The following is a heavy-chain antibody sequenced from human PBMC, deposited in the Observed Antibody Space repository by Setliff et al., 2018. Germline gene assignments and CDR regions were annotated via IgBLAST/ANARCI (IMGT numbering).Heavy chain of an antibody. Sequence: ASVKVSCKASGYSFPSYGISWVRQAPGQGLEWMGWISAYNGFIIYAQMFQGRVIMTTDTSTSTAYMELRSLRSDDTAVYHCARDRPMVVVADNLALFDYWGQGTRVTVSS. J-gene: IGHJ4*02. D-gene: IGHD2-15*01. CDR1: GYSFPSYG. CDR3: ARDRPMVVVADNLALFDY. V-gene: IGHV1-18*01. CDR2: ISAYNGFI.